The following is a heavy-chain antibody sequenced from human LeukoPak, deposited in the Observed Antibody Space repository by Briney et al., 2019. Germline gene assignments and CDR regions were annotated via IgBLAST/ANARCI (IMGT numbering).Heavy chain of an antibody. CDR2: ISGSGGST. Sequence: GGSLRLSCAASGFTFSSYAMSWVRQAPGKGLEWVSAISGSGGSTYYADSVKGRFTISRDNSKNTLYPQMNSLRAEDTAVYYCAKGSEYYYDSSGYYHYWGQGTLVTASS. V-gene: IGHV3-23*01. D-gene: IGHD3-22*01. CDR1: GFTFSSYA. J-gene: IGHJ4*02. CDR3: AKGSEYYYDSSGYYHY.